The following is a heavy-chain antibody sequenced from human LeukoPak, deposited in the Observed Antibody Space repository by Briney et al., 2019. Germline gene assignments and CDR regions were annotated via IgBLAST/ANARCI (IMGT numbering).Heavy chain of an antibody. CDR1: GGSFSGYY. V-gene: IGHV4-34*01. Sequence: SETPSLTCAVYGGSFSGYYWSWIRQPPGKGLEWIGEINHSGSTNYNPSLKSRVTISVDTSKNQFSLKLSSVTAADTAVYYCAREGPRRNYYFDYWGQGTLVTVSS. CDR2: INHSGST. J-gene: IGHJ4*02. CDR3: AREGPRRNYYFDY.